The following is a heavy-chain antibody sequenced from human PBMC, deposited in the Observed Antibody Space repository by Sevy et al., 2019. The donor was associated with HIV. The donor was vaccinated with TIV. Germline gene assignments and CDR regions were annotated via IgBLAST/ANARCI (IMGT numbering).Heavy chain of an antibody. CDR3: ASQLGIGAFDI. V-gene: IGHV3-53*01. CDR2: IYAGGST. D-gene: IGHD7-27*01. J-gene: IGHJ3*02. Sequence: GGSLRLSCAASGLSVSRNYLSWVRQAPGKGLEWVSVIYAGGSTYYADSVKGRFTVSRDKAKNTLYYQMNCLRAEDTAVYYCASQLGIGAFDIWGQGTMVTVSS. CDR1: GLSVSRNY.